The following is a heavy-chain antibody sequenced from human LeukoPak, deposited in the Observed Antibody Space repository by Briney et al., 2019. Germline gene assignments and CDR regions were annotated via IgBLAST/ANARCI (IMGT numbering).Heavy chain of an antibody. CDR1: GGSISTYY. Sequence: NTSETLSLTCTVSGGSISTYYWSWIRQPPGKGLEWIGHIYYSGSTNYNPSLKSQVTIAVDTSKNHFSLKLSSVTAADTAVYYCTRNYDSSGYTTFGYWGRGTLVTVSS. D-gene: IGHD3-22*01. J-gene: IGHJ4*02. CDR3: TRNYDSSGYTTFGY. V-gene: IGHV4-59*01. CDR2: IYYSGST.